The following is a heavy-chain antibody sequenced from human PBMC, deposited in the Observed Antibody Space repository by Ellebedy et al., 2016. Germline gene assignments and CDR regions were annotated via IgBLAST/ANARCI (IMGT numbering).Heavy chain of an antibody. D-gene: IGHD1-26*01. V-gene: IGHV3-7*01. CDR2: IKQDGSEK. Sequence: GGSLRLSXAASGFTFSSYWMSWVRQDPGKGLEWVANIKQDGSEKYYVDSVKGRFTISRDNAKNSLYLQMNSLRAEDTAVYYCARVWTPASGSQRAMDYWGRGTLVTVSS. CDR3: ARVWTPASGSQRAMDY. CDR1: GFTFSSYW. J-gene: IGHJ4*02.